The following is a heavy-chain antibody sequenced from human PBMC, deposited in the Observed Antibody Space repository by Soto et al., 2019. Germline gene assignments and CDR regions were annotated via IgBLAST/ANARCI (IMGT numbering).Heavy chain of an antibody. D-gene: IGHD3-3*01. CDR3: ARGTRISICGGVISRFDAFEI. V-gene: IGHV4-34*01. CDR1: GGSFSGYY. J-gene: IGHJ3*02. Sequence: SETLSLTCAVCGGSFSGYYWSWIRHPQGKGLEWTGEINHSGSSNSNPSLNRLVTIPVVTSKNQFSLKLSSVTAADTAVYYCARGTRISICGGVISRFDAFEIWGQGTMVAVSS. CDR2: INHSGSS.